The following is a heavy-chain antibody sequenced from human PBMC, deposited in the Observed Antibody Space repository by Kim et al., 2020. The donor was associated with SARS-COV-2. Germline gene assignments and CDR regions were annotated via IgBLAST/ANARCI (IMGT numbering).Heavy chain of an antibody. D-gene: IGHD2-2*01. Sequence: SEILSLTCTVSGGSISSYYWSWIRQPPGKGLEWIGYIYYSGSTNYNPSLKSRVTISVDTSKNQFSLKLSSVTAADTAVYYCARGIVVVPAAMGYWFDPWGQGTLVTVSS. J-gene: IGHJ5*02. CDR2: IYYSGST. CDR3: ARGIVVVPAAMGYWFDP. V-gene: IGHV4-59*01. CDR1: GGSISSYY.